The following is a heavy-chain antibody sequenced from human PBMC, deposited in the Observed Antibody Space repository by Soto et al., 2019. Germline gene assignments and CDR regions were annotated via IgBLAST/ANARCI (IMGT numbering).Heavy chain of an antibody. D-gene: IGHD3-9*01. V-gene: IGHV1-69*02. Sequence: QVQLVQSGAEVKKPGSSVKVSCKASGGTFSSYTISWVRQAPGQGLEWMGRIIPILGIANYAQKFQGRVTITADKATSTAYMELSSLRSEDTAVYYCARYFSGPDCCYGMDVWGQGTTVTVSS. CDR2: IIPILGIA. CDR3: ARYFSGPDCCYGMDV. CDR1: GGTFSSYT. J-gene: IGHJ6*02.